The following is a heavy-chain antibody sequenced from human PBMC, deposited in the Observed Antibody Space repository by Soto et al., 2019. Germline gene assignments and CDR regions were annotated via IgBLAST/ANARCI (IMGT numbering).Heavy chain of an antibody. CDR3: ARGGDLYCSGGSCYSLFVP. V-gene: IGHV1-2*04. D-gene: IGHD2-15*01. Sequence: QVQLVQSGAEVKKPGASVKVSCKASGYTFTGYYMHWVRQAPGQGLEWMGWINPNSGGTNYAQKFQGWVTMTRDTSISTAYKELSRLRSDDTAVYYCARGGDLYCSGGSCYSLFVPWGKGTLVTVT. CDR1: GYTFTGYY. J-gene: IGHJ5*02. CDR2: INPNSGGT.